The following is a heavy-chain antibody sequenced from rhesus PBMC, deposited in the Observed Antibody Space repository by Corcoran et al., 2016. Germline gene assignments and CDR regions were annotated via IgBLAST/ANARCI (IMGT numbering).Heavy chain of an antibody. D-gene: IGHD1-1-1*01. V-gene: IGHV3S25*01. J-gene: IGHJ4*01. CDR3: AKDRGIAEYYFDY. CDR2: INSGGGST. Sequence: EVQLVASGGGLAKRGGSLRLSCAAPGFTFSSYWMNWVRQAPGKGLEWVSAINSGGGSTYYADSVKGRFTISRDNSKNTLSLQMNSLRAEDTAVYYCAKDRGIAEYYFDYWGQEVLVTVSS. CDR1: GFTFSSYW.